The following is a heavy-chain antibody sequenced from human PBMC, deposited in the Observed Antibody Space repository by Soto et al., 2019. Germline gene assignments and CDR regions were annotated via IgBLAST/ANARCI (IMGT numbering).Heavy chain of an antibody. CDR2: INGGDGNT. V-gene: IGHV1-3*01. Sequence: QVQLVQSGAEVKKPGVSVNISCKASGYTFTSYAIHWVRLAPGQRPEWMGWINGGDGNTEYSPKFQGRVTITRDTSASTAYMELSSLRSEDTAVYHCATGPRREYWGQGSLVTVSS. CDR3: ATGPRREY. CDR1: GYTFTSYA. J-gene: IGHJ4*02.